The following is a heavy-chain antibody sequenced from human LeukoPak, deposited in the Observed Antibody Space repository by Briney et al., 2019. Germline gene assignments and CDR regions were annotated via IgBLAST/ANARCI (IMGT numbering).Heavy chain of an antibody. CDR1: EYRFTSYW. J-gene: IGHJ4*02. CDR2: IYPGDSNT. CDR3: ARRPPASSSWNS. V-gene: IGHV5-51*01. Sequence: GESLKISCKGSEYRFTSYWIGWVRQMPGKGLEWMGIIYPGDSNTRYSPSFQGQVTISADKSISTAYLQWSSLKASDTAMYYCARRPPASSSWNSWGQGTPVTVSS. D-gene: IGHD6-13*01.